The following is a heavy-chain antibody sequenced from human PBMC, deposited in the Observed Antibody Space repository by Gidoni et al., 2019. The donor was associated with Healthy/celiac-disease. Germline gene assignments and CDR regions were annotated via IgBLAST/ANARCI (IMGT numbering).Heavy chain of an antibody. Sequence: QVQLVESGGGVVQPGRSLRLSCAASGFTFSSYAMHWVRQAPGKGLEWVAVISYDGSNKYYADSVKGRFTISRDNSKNTLYLQMNSLRAEDTAVYYCARGRGDYDGWYTYHFDYWGQGTLVTVSS. V-gene: IGHV3-30-3*01. CDR2: ISYDGSNK. J-gene: IGHJ4*02. CDR3: ARGRGDYDGWYTYHFDY. D-gene: IGHD6-19*01. CDR1: GFTFSSYA.